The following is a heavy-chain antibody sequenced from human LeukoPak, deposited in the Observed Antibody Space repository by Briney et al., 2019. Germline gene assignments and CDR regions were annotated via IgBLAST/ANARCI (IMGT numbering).Heavy chain of an antibody. J-gene: IGHJ6*03. V-gene: IGHV4-34*01. Sequence: PSETLSLTCAVYGGSFSGYYWSWIRQPPGKGLEWIGEINHSGSTNYNPTLKRRVTISVDTSKNQFSLKLSSVTAADTAVYYCARGRGYYDSSGYYSLNYYYYYMDVWGKGTTVTVSS. D-gene: IGHD3-22*01. CDR3: ARGRGYYDSSGYYSLNYYYYYMDV. CDR2: INHSGST. CDR1: GGSFSGYY.